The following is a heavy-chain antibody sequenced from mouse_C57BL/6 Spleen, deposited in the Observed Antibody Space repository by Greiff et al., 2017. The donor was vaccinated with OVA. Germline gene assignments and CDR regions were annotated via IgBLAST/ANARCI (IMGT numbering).Heavy chain of an antibody. D-gene: IGHD2-4*01. CDR1: GYTFTDYN. Sequence: VQLQQSGPELVKPGASVKMSCKASGYTFTDYNMHWVKQSHGKSLEWIGYINPNNGGTSYNQKFKGKATLTVNKSSSTAYMELRSLTSEDSAVYYCARDYDYDRFAYWGQGTLVAVSA. CDR2: INPNNGGT. J-gene: IGHJ3*01. CDR3: ARDYDYDRFAY. V-gene: IGHV1-22*01.